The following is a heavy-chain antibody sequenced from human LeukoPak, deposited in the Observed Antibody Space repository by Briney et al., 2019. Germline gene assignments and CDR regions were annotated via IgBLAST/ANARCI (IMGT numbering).Heavy chain of an antibody. D-gene: IGHD2-2*01. CDR2: ISSSSSYI. CDR1: GFTFSSYS. V-gene: IGHV3-21*01. Sequence: GGSLRLSCAASGFTFSSYSMNWVRQAPGKGLEWVLSISSSSSYIYYADSVKGRFTIFRDNAKNSLYLQMNSLRAEDTAVYYCARGGLSSTHNWFDPWGQGTLVTVSS. CDR3: ARGGLSSTHNWFDP. J-gene: IGHJ5*02.